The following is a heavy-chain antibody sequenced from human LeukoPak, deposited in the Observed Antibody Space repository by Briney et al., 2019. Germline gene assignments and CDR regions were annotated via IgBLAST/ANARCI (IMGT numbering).Heavy chain of an antibody. D-gene: IGHD3-10*01. CDR2: INHSGST. CDR1: GGSFSGYY. Sequence: TSETLSLTCAVYGGSFSGYYWSWIRQPPGEGLEWIGEINHSGSTNYNPSLKSRVTISVDTSKNQFSLKLSSVTAADTAVYYCARDTRSYGSGSYYLDYWGQGTLVTVSS. V-gene: IGHV4-34*01. CDR3: ARDTRSYGSGSYYLDY. J-gene: IGHJ4*02.